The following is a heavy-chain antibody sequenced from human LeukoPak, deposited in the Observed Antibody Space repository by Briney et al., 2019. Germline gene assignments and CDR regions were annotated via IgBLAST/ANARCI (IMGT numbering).Heavy chain of an antibody. CDR2: IYTSGST. CDR3: ARVGWRAYYYYYGMDV. Sequence: PSETQSLTCTVSGGSISSYYWSWIRQPAGKGLEWIGRIYTSGSTNYNPSLKSRVTMSVDTSKNQFSLKLSSVTAADTAVYYCARVGWRAYYYYYGMDVWGQGTTVTVSS. J-gene: IGHJ6*02. CDR1: GGSISSYY. D-gene: IGHD6-19*01. V-gene: IGHV4-4*07.